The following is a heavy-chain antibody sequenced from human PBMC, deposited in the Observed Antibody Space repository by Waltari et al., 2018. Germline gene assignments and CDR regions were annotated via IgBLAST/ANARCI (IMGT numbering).Heavy chain of an antibody. CDR1: GYSISSGYY. CDR3: ARLSIAARAFDY. V-gene: IGHV4-38-2*01. D-gene: IGHD6-6*01. J-gene: IGHJ4*02. CDR2: IYHSGGT. Sequence: QVQLQESGPGLVKPSETLSLTCAVSGYSISSGYYWGWIRQPPGKGLEWVGSIYHSGGTHYNPAVKSRVPISEDTAKNQFSLKLSSVTAADTAVYYCARLSIAARAFDYWGQGTLVTVSS.